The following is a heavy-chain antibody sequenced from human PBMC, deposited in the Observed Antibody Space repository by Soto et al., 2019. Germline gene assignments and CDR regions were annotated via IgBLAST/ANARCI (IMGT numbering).Heavy chain of an antibody. D-gene: IGHD2-15*01. CDR1: GGSISSGRYY. CDR2: IFYSGST. Sequence: SETLSLPCTVSGGSISSGRYYWGWIRHPTKKGLEWIGSIFYSGSTYYNPSLKSRVTISVDTSKNQFSLKLSSVTAADTAVYYCARHLTYCSAGSCYSDFPYYGMDVWGQGTTVTVS. CDR3: ARHLTYCSAGSCYSDFPYYGMDV. V-gene: IGHV4-39*01. J-gene: IGHJ6*02.